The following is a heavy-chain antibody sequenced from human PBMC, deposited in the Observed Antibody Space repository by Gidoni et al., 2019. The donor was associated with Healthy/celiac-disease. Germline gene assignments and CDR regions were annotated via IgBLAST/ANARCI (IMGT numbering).Heavy chain of an antibody. J-gene: IGHJ4*02. CDR3: TTGGEGYGSGNPEIFDY. CDR2: IKSKPDGGTT. CDR1: GFTFSNAW. D-gene: IGHD3-10*01. Sequence: EVQLVESGGGLVKPGGSLRLSCAASGFTFSNAWMSWVRQAPGKGLEWVGRIKSKPDGGTTDYAAPVKGRFTISRDDSKNTLYLQMNSLKTEDTAVYYCTTGGEGYGSGNPEIFDYWGQGTLVTVSS. V-gene: IGHV3-15*01.